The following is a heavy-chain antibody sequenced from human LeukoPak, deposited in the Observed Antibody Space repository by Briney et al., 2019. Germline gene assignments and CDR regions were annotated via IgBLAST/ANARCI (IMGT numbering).Heavy chain of an antibody. CDR2: IRQDGSEK. V-gene: IGHV3-7*01. Sequence: PGGSLRLSCVASGFTFSSYWMSWVRQAPGKGLEWVANIRQDGSEKYYVDSVKGRFTISRDNAKNSLYLQMNSLRAEDTAVYYCARGLWEDWGQGTLVTVPS. CDR3: ARGLWED. CDR1: GFTFSSYW. D-gene: IGHD1-26*01. J-gene: IGHJ4*02.